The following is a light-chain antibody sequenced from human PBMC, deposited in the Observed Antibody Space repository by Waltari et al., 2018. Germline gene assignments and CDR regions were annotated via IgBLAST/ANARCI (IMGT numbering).Light chain of an antibody. CDR3: HQSNSLPYT. Sequence: EIVLTQSPDFQSVTPKEKVTITCRASQSIGSSLHWYQQKPDQSPKLVIKFASQAFSGVPSGFSGSGSGTDFTLTINSLEAEDAATYYCHQSNSLPYTFGQGTKLEIK. CDR1: QSIGSS. V-gene: IGKV6-21*01. J-gene: IGKJ2*01. CDR2: FAS.